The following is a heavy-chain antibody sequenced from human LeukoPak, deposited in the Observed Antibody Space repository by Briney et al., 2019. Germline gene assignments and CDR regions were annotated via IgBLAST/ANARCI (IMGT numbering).Heavy chain of an antibody. D-gene: IGHD6-13*01. CDR3: ARVMSSSWPLYYYYGMDV. CDR1: GGSISSYY. CDR2: IYYSGST. V-gene: IGHV4-59*01. J-gene: IGHJ6*02. Sequence: PSETLSLTCTVSGGSISSYYWSWIRQPPGKGLEWIGYIYYSGSTNYNPSLKSRVTISVDTSKNQFSLKLSSVTAADTAVYYCARVMSSSWPLYYYYGMDVWGQGTTVTVSS.